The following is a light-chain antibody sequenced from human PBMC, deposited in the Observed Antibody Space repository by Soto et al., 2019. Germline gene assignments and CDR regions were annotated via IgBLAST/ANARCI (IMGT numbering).Light chain of an antibody. CDR1: SSDFGTYNL. CDR3: CSFAGSSFSLYV. J-gene: IGLJ1*01. Sequence: QSVLTQPASVSGSPGQSITISCTGTSSDFGTYNLVSWYQQHPGKAPKVMIYEGSKRPSGVSDRFSGSKSGNTASLTISGLQAEDEADYYCCSFAGSSFSLYVFGTGTRSPS. CDR2: EGS. V-gene: IGLV2-23*01.